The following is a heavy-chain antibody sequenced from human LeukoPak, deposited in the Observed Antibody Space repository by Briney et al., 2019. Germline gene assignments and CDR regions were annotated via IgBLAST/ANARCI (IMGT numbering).Heavy chain of an antibody. Sequence: GGSLRLSCTASGFTFSSPSMTWVRQAPGKGLEWVSSISSSGSYIYYADSVKGRFTISRDNAKNSLYLQMNSLRAEDTAVYYCARNRNDYGDYVYDYWGQGTLVTVSS. CDR1: GFTFSSPS. CDR3: ARNRNDYGDYVYDY. CDR2: ISSSGSYI. J-gene: IGHJ4*02. V-gene: IGHV3-21*01. D-gene: IGHD4-17*01.